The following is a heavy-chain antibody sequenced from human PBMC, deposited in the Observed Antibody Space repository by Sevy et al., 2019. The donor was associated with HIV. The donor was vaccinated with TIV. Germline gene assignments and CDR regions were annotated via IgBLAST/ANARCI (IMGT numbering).Heavy chain of an antibody. V-gene: IGHV1-2*06. CDR1: GYTFTGYY. J-gene: IGHJ4*02. Sequence: ASVKVSCMASGYTFTGYYMHWVRQAPGQGLEWMGRINPNSAGTNYAQKFQDRVTMTRDTSISTVYMELSRLRSDDTAVYYCARDPWVVRGVIVAPFDYWGQGTLVTVSS. D-gene: IGHD3-10*01. CDR2: INPNSAGT. CDR3: ARDPWVVRGVIVAPFDY.